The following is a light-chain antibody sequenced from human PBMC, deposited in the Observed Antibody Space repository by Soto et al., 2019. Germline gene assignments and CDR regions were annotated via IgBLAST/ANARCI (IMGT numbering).Light chain of an antibody. CDR1: SSDVGVYNH. J-gene: IGLJ3*02. CDR3: TSFTTSNTWV. V-gene: IGLV2-14*01. Sequence: QSVLTQPASVSGSPGQSITISCTGTSSDVGVYNHVSWYQQHPGNAPKLMIYEVSDRPSGVSNRFSGSKSGNTASLTISGLQAEDEAEYYCTSFTTSNTWVFGGGTKVTVL. CDR2: EVS.